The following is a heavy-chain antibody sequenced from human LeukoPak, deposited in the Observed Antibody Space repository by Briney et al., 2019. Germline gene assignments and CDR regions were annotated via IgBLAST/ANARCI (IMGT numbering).Heavy chain of an antibody. J-gene: IGHJ4*02. CDR3: ATARTSYSSLGY. CDR2: FDPEDGET. CDR1: GYTLTELS. V-gene: IGHV1-24*01. Sequence: ASVKVSCKVSGYTLTELSMHWVRQAPGKGLEWMGGFDPEDGETIYAQKFQGRVTMTEDTSTDTAYMELSSLRSEDTAVYYCATARTSYSSLGYWGQGTLVTVSS. D-gene: IGHD6-6*01.